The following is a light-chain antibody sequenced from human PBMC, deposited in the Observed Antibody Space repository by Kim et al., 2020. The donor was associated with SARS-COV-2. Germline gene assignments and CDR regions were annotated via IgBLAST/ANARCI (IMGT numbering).Light chain of an antibody. CDR3: QQYHWAPDT. Sequence: EIVLTQSPGTLSLSPGERATLSCRASERLPRDYLAWFQQKPGQAPRLLIYDASSRAPGVPDRFSGSGSGTDFTLTISRLEPEDFAVYLCQQYHWAPDTFGQGTKLEI. V-gene: IGKV3-20*01. CDR1: ERLPRDY. CDR2: DAS. J-gene: IGKJ2*01.